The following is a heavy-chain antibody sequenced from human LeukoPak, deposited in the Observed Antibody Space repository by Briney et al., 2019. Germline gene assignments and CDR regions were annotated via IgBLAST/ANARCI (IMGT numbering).Heavy chain of an antibody. Sequence: ASVKVSCMASGYTFTSYYMHWVRQAPGQGLEWMGIINPSGGSTSYAQKFQGRVTMTRDTSTSTVYMELSSLRSEDTAVYYCAGEGTGVYYYDSSGLFDYWGQGTLVTVSS. V-gene: IGHV1-46*01. CDR2: INPSGGST. CDR3: AGEGTGVYYYDSSGLFDY. D-gene: IGHD3-22*01. J-gene: IGHJ4*02. CDR1: GYTFTSYY.